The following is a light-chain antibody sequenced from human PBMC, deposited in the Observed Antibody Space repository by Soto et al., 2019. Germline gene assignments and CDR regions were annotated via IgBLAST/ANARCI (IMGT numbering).Light chain of an antibody. CDR1: QSLLYSDGKTY. Sequence: DIVMTQTPLSLSVTPGQPASISCKSSQSLLYSDGKTYLYWYLQKSGRPPQLLIYEVSNRLSGVXDXYSGSGSGTDFTLKISRVEAEDLGVYYCMQTTQLPLTFGGGTKVEIK. J-gene: IGKJ4*01. CDR2: EVS. V-gene: IGKV2D-29*01. CDR3: MQTTQLPLT.